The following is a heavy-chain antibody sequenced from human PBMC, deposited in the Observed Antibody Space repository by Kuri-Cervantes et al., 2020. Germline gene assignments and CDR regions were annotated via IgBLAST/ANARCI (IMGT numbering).Heavy chain of an antibody. CDR2: ISWDGGST. J-gene: IGHJ4*02. D-gene: IGHD3-3*01. Sequence: GESLKISCAASGFTFDDYAMHWVRQAPGKGLEWVSLISWDGGSTYYADSVKGRFTISRDNAKNSLYLQLNSLRAEDTAVYYCAREGGGAYNFFLDSWGPGTLVTVSS. CDR1: GFTFDDYA. V-gene: IGHV3-43D*04. CDR3: AREGGGAYNFFLDS.